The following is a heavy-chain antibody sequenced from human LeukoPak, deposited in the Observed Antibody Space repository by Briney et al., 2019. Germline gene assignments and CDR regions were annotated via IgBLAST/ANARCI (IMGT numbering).Heavy chain of an antibody. D-gene: IGHD2-2*02. J-gene: IGHJ3*02. CDR1: GVTVSSHY. CDR2: IFSGGST. V-gene: IGHV3-53*01. Sequence: PGGSLRLSCAASGVTVSSHYMSWVRQTPGKGLEWVSVIFSGGSTYYADSVKGRFTISRDNSKNTLYLQMNSLRAEDTAVYYCARDPGGPHTVKWDAFDIWGQGTMVTVSS. CDR3: ARDPGGPHTVKWDAFDI.